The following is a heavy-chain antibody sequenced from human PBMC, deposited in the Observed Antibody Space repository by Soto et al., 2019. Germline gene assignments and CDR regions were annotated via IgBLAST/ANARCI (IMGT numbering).Heavy chain of an antibody. D-gene: IGHD3-10*01. Sequence: NPSETLSLTCTVSGGSISNYYWSWIRQPPGKGLEWIGYIYYSGSTNYNPSLKSRVTISVDTSKNQFSLKLSSVTAADTAVYYCARADGLWFGELPSANKSRYYFDYWGQGTLVTVSS. CDR3: ARADGLWFGELPSANKSRYYFDY. J-gene: IGHJ4*02. CDR1: GGSISNYY. CDR2: IYYSGST. V-gene: IGHV4-59*08.